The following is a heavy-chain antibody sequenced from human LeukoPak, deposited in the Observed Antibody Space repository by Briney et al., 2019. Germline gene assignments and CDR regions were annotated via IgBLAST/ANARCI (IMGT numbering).Heavy chain of an antibody. CDR1: GYSISSGYY. V-gene: IGHV4-38-2*02. Sequence: TSETLSLTCTVSGYSISSGYYWGWIRQPPGKGLEWIGSIYHSGSTYYNPSLKSRVTMSVDTSKNQFSLKLSSVTAADTAVYYCARCSSGWPYFDYWGQGTLVTVSS. D-gene: IGHD6-19*01. CDR3: ARCSSGWPYFDY. CDR2: IYHSGST. J-gene: IGHJ4*02.